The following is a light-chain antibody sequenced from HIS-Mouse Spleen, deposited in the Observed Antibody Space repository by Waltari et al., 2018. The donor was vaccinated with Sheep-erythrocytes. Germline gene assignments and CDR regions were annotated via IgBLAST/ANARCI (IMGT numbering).Light chain of an antibody. CDR2: EVS. V-gene: IGLV2-8*01. J-gene: IGLJ3*02. CDR1: TSDVGGYNY. CDR3: SSYAGSNNWV. Sequence: QSALTQPPAAPGSPGQSVTISCTGTTSDVGGYNYVSWYQQHPGKAPKLMLYEVSKRPSGVPDRFSGSKSGNTASLTVSGLQAEHEADYYCSSYAGSNNWVFGGGTKLTVL.